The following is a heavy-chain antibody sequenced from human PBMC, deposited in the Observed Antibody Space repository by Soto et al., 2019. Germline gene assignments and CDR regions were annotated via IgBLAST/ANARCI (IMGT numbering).Heavy chain of an antibody. Sequence: LSLTCTVSGGSVRDGSYYWAWLRQPPGKGLEWIGHIYHSGSTIYNPSLKSRVTISIDTSKSQFSLNLNSMTAADTAVYYCAGYNWNYYFDPWGQGTLVTVSS. CDR1: GGSVRDGSYY. J-gene: IGHJ5*02. V-gene: IGHV4-61*01. D-gene: IGHD1-7*01. CDR2: IYHSGST. CDR3: AGYNWNYYFDP.